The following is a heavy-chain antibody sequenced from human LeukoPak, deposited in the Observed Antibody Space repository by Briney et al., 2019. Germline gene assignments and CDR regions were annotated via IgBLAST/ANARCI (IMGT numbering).Heavy chain of an antibody. Sequence: SVKVSCKASGGTFSSYAVTWVRQAPGRGLEWMGGIIPIFGTANYAQKFQGRVTITTDESTSTAYMELSSLRSEDTAVYYCARTGTAMVSYWGQGTLVTVSS. V-gene: IGHV1-69*05. CDR1: GGTFSSYA. J-gene: IGHJ4*02. CDR3: ARTGTAMVSY. D-gene: IGHD5-18*01. CDR2: IIPIFGTA.